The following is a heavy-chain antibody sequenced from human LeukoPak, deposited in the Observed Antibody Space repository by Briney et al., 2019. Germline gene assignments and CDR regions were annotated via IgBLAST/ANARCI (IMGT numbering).Heavy chain of an antibody. CDR3: ARVIGALGYGDYFDY. Sequence: SETLSLTCTVSGGSISSSSYYWGWIRQPPGKGLEWIGSIYYSGSTYYNPSLKSRVTMSVDTSKNQFSLKLSSVTAADTAVYYCARVIGALGYGDYFDYWGQGTLVTVSS. J-gene: IGHJ4*02. CDR2: IYYSGST. CDR1: GGSISSSSYY. V-gene: IGHV4-39*07. D-gene: IGHD4-17*01.